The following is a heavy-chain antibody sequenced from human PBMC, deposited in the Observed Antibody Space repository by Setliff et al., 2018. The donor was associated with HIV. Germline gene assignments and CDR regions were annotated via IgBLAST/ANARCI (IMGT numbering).Heavy chain of an antibody. CDR3: AKDGGYDILTGLGH. J-gene: IGHJ4*02. Sequence: GGSLRLSCAASGFTFSSYGMHWVRQAPGKGLEWVAFIRYDGSNKYYADSVKGRFTISRDNSKNTLYLQMKSLRAEDTAVYYCAKDGGYDILTGLGHWGQGTLVTVSS. CDR2: IRYDGSNK. CDR1: GFTFSSYG. D-gene: IGHD3-9*01. V-gene: IGHV3-30*02.